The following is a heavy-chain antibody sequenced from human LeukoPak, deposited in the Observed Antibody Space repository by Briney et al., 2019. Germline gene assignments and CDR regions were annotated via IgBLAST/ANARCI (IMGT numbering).Heavy chain of an antibody. CDR3: ARGTIVARPSWFDP. Sequence: SETLSLTCTVSGGSIRSYYWSWMRQSPEKGLEWIGFIYYDGSTNYNPSLKSRVTISVDTSKNQFSLNLSSVTAADTAVYYCARGTIVARPSWFDPWGQGILVTVSS. J-gene: IGHJ5*02. D-gene: IGHD6-6*01. CDR2: IYYDGST. CDR1: GGSIRSYY. V-gene: IGHV4-59*01.